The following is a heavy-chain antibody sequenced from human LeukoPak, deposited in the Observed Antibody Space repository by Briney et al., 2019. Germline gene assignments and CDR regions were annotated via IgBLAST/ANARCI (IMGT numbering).Heavy chain of an antibody. Sequence: GASVKVSCKVSGYTLTELSMHWVRQAPGKGLEWMGGFDPEDGETIYAQKFQGRVTMTEDTSTDTAYMELSSLRSEDTAVYYCATPLAYYYGSGGGLDYSGQGTLVTVSS. CDR3: ATPLAYYYGSGGGLDY. D-gene: IGHD3-10*01. CDR1: GYTLTELS. V-gene: IGHV1-24*01. J-gene: IGHJ4*02. CDR2: FDPEDGET.